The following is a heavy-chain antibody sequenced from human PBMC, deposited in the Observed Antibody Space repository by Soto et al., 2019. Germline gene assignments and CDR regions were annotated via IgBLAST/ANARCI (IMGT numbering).Heavy chain of an antibody. D-gene: IGHD2-2*01. CDR1: GGSISSGDYY. V-gene: IGHV4-30-4*01. CDR3: ARAPFSVLVPAAISWFDP. CDR2: IYYSGST. J-gene: IGHJ5*02. Sequence: PSETLSLTCTVSGGSISSGDYYWSWIRQPPGKGLEWIGYIYYSGSTYYNPSLKSRVTISVDTSKNQFSLKLSSVTAADTAVYYCARAPFSVLVPAAISWFDPWGQGTLVTVSS.